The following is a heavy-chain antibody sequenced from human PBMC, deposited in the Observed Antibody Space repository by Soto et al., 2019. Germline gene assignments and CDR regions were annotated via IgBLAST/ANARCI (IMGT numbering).Heavy chain of an antibody. J-gene: IGHJ5*02. V-gene: IGHV4-4*07. CDR2: IYTSGST. D-gene: IGHD3-3*01. CDR1: GGSISSYY. Sequence: SEALLVTWTGSGGSISSYYWSGIRQPAGKGLEWIGRIYTSGSTNYNPSLKSRVTMSVDTSKNQFSLKLSSVTAADTAVYYCARDRGYYDFWSRQSNSNWVDPWGQGTLVTVS. CDR3: ARDRGYYDFWSRQSNSNWVDP.